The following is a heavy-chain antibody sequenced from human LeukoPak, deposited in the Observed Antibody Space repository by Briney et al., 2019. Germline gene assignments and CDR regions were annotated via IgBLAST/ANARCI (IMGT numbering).Heavy chain of an antibody. V-gene: IGHV1-69*13. CDR2: IIPIFGTA. CDR3: ARVSWELLNPIYFDY. CDR1: GGTFSSYA. J-gene: IGHJ4*02. Sequence: SVKVSCKASGGTFSSYAISWVRQAPGQGLEWMGGIIPIFGTANYAQKFQGRVTITADESTSTAYMELSSLRSEDTAVYYCARVSWELLNPIYFDYWGQGTLVTVSS. D-gene: IGHD1-26*01.